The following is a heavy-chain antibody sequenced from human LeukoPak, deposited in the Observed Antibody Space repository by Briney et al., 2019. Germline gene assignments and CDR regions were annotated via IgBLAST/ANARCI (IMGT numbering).Heavy chain of an antibody. D-gene: IGHD6-6*01. CDR3: AREGGSSSSALDY. V-gene: IGHV3-33*01. CDR2: IWNDGSNK. CDR1: GFTFRSHG. Sequence: GTSLRLSCAASGFTFRSHGMHWVRQAPGKGLEWVAVIWNDGSNKYYADSVKGRFTVSRDNSKKTLYLQMNSLRAEETAVYYCAREGGSSSSALDYWGQGTLVTVSS. J-gene: IGHJ4*02.